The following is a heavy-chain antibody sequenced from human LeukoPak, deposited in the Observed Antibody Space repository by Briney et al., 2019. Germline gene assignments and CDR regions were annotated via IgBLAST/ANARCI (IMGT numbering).Heavy chain of an antibody. CDR2: ISSSGDNT. Sequence: GRSLRLSCEASGFTFSSYGMTWVRQAPGKGLEWVADISSSGDNTYYADSVKGRFTISRDNSKNTLYLQMNSLRAEDTAVYYCARAGGQLLHGFGYFEYWGQGTLVTVSS. D-gene: IGHD6-13*01. CDR3: ARAGGQLLHGFGYFEY. V-gene: IGHV3-23*01. CDR1: GFTFSSYG. J-gene: IGHJ4*02.